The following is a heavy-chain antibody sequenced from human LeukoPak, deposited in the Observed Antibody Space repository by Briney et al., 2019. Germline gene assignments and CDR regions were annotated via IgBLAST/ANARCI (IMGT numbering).Heavy chain of an antibody. J-gene: IGHJ4*02. CDR1: GGTFSSYA. V-gene: IGHV1-18*01. D-gene: IGHD3-16*02. CDR3: ARLRLGELSTGFDY. CDR2: INPDNGNT. Sequence: GASVKVSCKASGGTFSSYAISWVRQAPGQGLEWMGWINPDNGNTNYAQKLQGRVTMTTDTSTSTAYMELRSLRSDDTAVYYCARLRLGELSTGFDYWGQGTLVTVSS.